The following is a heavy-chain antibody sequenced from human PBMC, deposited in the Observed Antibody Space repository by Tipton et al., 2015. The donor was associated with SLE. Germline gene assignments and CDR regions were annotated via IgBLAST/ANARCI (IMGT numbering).Heavy chain of an antibody. V-gene: IGHV4-39*07. CDR1: GAAISAYY. CDR2: IHYAGGT. J-gene: IGHJ2*01. CDR3: ARQRGYYDGTPFPPWNFDL. Sequence: TLSLTCSVSGAAISAYYWGWIRQSPAQGLEWIGTIHYAGGTYYNPSLRSRLTISVDTSENHFSLNLNSVTAADTAVYFCARQRGYYDGTPFPPWNFDLWGRGTQVTVSS. D-gene: IGHD3-16*01.